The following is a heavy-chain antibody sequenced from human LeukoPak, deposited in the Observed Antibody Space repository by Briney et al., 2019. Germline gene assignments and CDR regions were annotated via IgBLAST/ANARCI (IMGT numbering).Heavy chain of an antibody. D-gene: IGHD3-22*01. Sequence: GASVKVSCKASGYTFTGCYMHWVRQAPGQGLEWMGWINPNSGGTNYAQKFQGRVTMTRDTSISTAYMELSRLRSDDTAVYYCARPLDYYDSSGYYWDGMDVWGQGTTVTVSS. CDR3: ARPLDYYDSSGYYWDGMDV. CDR2: INPNSGGT. CDR1: GYTFTGCY. J-gene: IGHJ6*02. V-gene: IGHV1-2*02.